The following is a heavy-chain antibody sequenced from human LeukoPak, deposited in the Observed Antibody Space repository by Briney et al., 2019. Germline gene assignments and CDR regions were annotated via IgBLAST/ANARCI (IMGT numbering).Heavy chain of an antibody. J-gene: IGHJ4*02. CDR3: AGSKGVSGTFDY. CDR1: GGSIRGNY. CDR2: VNYSGNT. D-gene: IGHD1-1*01. Sequence: SETLSLTCSVSGGSIRGNYWSWIRQTQGEGLEWIGEVNYSGNTHYNPSVKSRVAISVDMSKNHLSLRLNSVTAADTAVYYCAGSKGVSGTFDYWGQGTLVTVSS. V-gene: IGHV4-34*01.